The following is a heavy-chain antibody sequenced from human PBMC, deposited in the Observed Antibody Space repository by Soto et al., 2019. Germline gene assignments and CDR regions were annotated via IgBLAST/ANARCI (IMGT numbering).Heavy chain of an antibody. J-gene: IGHJ4*02. V-gene: IGHV1-69*06. D-gene: IGHD5-18*01. CDR3: ARVGGTGGYTYGLDY. CDR2: IIPVFGTG. Sequence: SVKVSCKASGGTFSSYAISWVRQAPGQGLEWMGGIIPVFGTGIYAQKFQGRVTITAYKSTNTAYMELSSLRSEDTAVYFCARVGGTGGYTYGLDYWGQGTLVTVSS. CDR1: GGTFSSYA.